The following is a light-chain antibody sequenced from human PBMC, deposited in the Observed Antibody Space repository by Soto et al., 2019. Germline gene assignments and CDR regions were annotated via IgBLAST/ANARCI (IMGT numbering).Light chain of an antibody. J-gene: IGKJ1*01. V-gene: IGKV1-39*01. CDR3: KQSYSILWT. CDR1: QSIATY. Sequence: DIQMTQSPSSLSVSVGDSVTINCRTSQSIATYLNWYQQKPGKAPKLLIYAASSLQSGVHSRFSGSGSGTEFTLTITSLRPDDFATYYCKQSYSILWTFGQGTKVDIK. CDR2: AAS.